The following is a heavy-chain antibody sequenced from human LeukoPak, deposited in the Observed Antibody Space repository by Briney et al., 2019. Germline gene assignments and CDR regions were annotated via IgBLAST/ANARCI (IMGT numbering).Heavy chain of an antibody. Sequence: SETLSLTCTVSGGSISSSSYYWGWIRQPPGKGLEWIGSIYYSGSTYYNPSLKSRVTISVDTSKNQFSLKLSSVTAADTAIYYCASQGSDSGWFYFWGQGTLVTVSS. J-gene: IGHJ4*02. V-gene: IGHV4-39*01. D-gene: IGHD6-19*01. CDR2: IYYSGST. CDR3: ASQGSDSGWFYF. CDR1: GGSISSSSYY.